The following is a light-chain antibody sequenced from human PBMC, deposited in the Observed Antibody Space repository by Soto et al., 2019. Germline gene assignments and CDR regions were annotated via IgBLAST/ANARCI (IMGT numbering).Light chain of an antibody. CDR2: EVR. CDR3: SSYTTTSTLV. J-gene: IGLJ3*02. CDR1: NRDVGSYNL. V-gene: IGLV2-14*01. Sequence: HSVLTQPASVSGSPGQSITISCTGTNRDVGSYNLVSWYQQRPGEAPKLIISEVRNRPSGISYSFTGSKSGNTASLTISGLQAEDEADYYCSSYTTTSTLVFGGGTKVTVL.